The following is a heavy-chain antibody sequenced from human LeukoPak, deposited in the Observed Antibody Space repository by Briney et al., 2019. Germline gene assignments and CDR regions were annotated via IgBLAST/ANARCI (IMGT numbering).Heavy chain of an antibody. D-gene: IGHD4-23*01. CDR2: LDWDDDK. V-gene: IGHV2-70*01. CDR1: GFSLSTSGMC. CDR3: ARIQAYGGNSEGYYFDY. J-gene: IGHJ4*02. Sequence: SGPALVKPTQTLTVTCTFSGFSLSTSGMCVSWIRQPPGKALEWLALLDWDDDKFYSTSLKTRLTISKHTSKNQVVLTITNMDPVDTATYYCARIQAYGGNSEGYYFDYWGQGTLVTVSS.